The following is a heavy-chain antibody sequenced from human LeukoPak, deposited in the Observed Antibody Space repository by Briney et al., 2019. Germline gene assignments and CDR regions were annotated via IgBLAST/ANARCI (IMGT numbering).Heavy chain of an antibody. J-gene: IGHJ5*02. V-gene: IGHV3-11*04. CDR2: ISSSGSTI. CDR3: ARALRSSSLLRVVFNWFDP. CDR1: GFTFSDYY. D-gene: IGHD6-13*01. Sequence: GGSLRLSCAASGFTFSDYYMSWIRQASGKGLEWVSYISSSGSTIYYADSVKGRFTISRDNAKNSLYLQMNSLRAEDTAVYYCARALRSSSLLRVVFNWFDPWGQGTLVTVSS.